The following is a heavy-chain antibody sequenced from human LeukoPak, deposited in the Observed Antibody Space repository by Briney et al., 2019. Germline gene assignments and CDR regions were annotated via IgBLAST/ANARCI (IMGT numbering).Heavy chain of an antibody. D-gene: IGHD1-1*01. Sequence: GGSLRLSCAASGFTFNSYAMSWVRQAPGKGLEWISAISGSGGSTYYAASVRGRFTISRDNSKNTLYLQMNSLRAEDTAVYYCAKFHEYKSDCWGQGTLVTVSS. J-gene: IGHJ4*02. CDR2: ISGSGGST. CDR3: AKFHEYKSDC. CDR1: GFTFNSYA. V-gene: IGHV3-23*01.